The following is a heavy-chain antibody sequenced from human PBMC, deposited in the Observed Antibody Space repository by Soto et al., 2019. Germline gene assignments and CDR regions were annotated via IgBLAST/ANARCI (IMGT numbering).Heavy chain of an antibody. J-gene: IGHJ3*02. D-gene: IGHD2-15*01. Sequence: PGGSLRLSCAASGFTFSSYWMSWVRQAPGKGLEWVANIKEDGSEKYYVDSVKGRLTISRDNAKNSLYVQVNSLRVEDTAVYYCVRGGIGYCSGGSCYYTAFDIWGPGTMVTVSS. V-gene: IGHV3-7*01. CDR3: VRGGIGYCSGGSCYYTAFDI. CDR1: GFTFSSYW. CDR2: IKEDGSEK.